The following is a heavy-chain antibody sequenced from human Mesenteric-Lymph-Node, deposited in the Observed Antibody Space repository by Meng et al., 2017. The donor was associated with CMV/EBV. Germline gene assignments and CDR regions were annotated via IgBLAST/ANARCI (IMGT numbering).Heavy chain of an antibody. CDR2: INSDGSST. V-gene: IGHV3-74*01. Sequence: AASGFTFSSYWMHWVRQAPGKGLVWVSRINSDGSSTSYADSVKGRFTISRDNAKNTLYLQMNSLRAEDTAVYYCARVATLRNDFHYWGQGTLVTVSS. D-gene: IGHD1-1*01. J-gene: IGHJ4*02. CDR3: ARVATLRNDFHY. CDR1: GFTFSSYW.